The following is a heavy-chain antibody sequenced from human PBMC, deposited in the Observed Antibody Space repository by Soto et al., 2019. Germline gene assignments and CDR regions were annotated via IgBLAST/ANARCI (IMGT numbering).Heavy chain of an antibody. Sequence: PGGSLRLSCAASGFTFETYVMHWVRQAPGKGLEWVAVISYNGNSKYYADSVKGRFTISRDNSKNTLYLQMNSLRAEDTAVYYCAKDPVIVVEPAAPRGFDYWGQGTLVTVSS. CDR1: GFTFETYV. J-gene: IGHJ4*02. CDR3: AKDPVIVVEPAAPRGFDY. CDR2: ISYNGNSK. V-gene: IGHV3-30*18. D-gene: IGHD2-2*01.